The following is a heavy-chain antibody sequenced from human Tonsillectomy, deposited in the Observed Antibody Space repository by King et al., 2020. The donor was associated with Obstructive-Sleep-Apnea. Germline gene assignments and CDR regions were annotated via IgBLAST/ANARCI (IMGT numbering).Heavy chain of an antibody. CDR1: GLSFSSYW. J-gene: IGHJ5*02. V-gene: IGHV3-7*01. Sequence: VQLVESGGDLVQPGGSLRLSCAASGLSFSSYWMTWVRQAPGKGLEWVANIKQDESEKYYVDSVKGRFTISRDNANNFLYLQMNSLRAEDTAVYYCNVAVAGTPVDHWGQGTLVIVSS. CDR2: IKQDESEK. CDR3: NVAVAGTPVDH. D-gene: IGHD6-19*01.